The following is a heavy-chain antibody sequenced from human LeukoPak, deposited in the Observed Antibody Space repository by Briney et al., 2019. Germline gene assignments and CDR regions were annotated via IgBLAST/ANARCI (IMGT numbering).Heavy chain of an antibody. CDR3: ARDTHYYVSSGYYGFDY. CDR2: SSAYNGNT. J-gene: IGHJ4*02. Sequence: ASVKVSCKASGYTFTSYGISWVRQAPRQGLEWMGWSSAYNGNTNYAQKLQGRVTMTTDTSTSTAYVDLRRLRSDDTAVYYCARDTHYYVSSGYYGFDYWGQGTLVTVSS. V-gene: IGHV1-18*01. D-gene: IGHD3-22*01. CDR1: GYTFTSYG.